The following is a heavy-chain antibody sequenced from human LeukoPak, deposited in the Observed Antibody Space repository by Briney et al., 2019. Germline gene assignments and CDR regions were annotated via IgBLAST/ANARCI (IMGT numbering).Heavy chain of an antibody. J-gene: IGHJ4*02. CDR2: VNPDSGGT. CDR3: AMEYSNYFGY. D-gene: IGHD4-11*01. V-gene: IGHV1-2*02. CDR1: GYTFTHYR. Sequence: ASVKVSCKASGYTFTHYRLHWVRQAHGQGLEWMGWVNPDSGGTNYQQNFQGRVTMTRDTSISTAYMELSRLRSDDTAVYYCAMEYSNYFGYWGQGTLVTVSS.